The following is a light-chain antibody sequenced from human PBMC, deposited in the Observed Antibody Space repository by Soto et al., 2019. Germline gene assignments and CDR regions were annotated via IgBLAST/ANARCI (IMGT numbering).Light chain of an antibody. V-gene: IGLV2-23*01. CDR1: SSDVGNYNL. CDR2: EGS. CDR3: CSYAGSSTYV. Sequence: QSALTQPPSVSGAPGQRVTISCTGTSSDVGNYNLVSWYQQHPGKAPKLMIYEGSKRPSGVSNRFSGSKSGNTASLTISILQAEDEADYYCCSYAGSSTYVFGTGTKVTVL. J-gene: IGLJ1*01.